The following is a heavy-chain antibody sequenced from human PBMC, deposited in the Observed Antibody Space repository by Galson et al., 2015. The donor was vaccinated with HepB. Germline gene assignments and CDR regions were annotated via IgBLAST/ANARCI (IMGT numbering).Heavy chain of an antibody. D-gene: IGHD3-22*01. Sequence: SLRLSCAASGFTFSSYAMNWVRQAPGKGLEWVSYISSSSDTIYYADSVEGRFTISRDNAKNSLYLQMNSLRDEDTAVYYCAAGPMIVVLFGAFDIWGQGTMVTVSS. J-gene: IGHJ3*02. CDR2: ISSSSDTI. CDR3: AAGPMIVVLFGAFDI. V-gene: IGHV3-48*02. CDR1: GFTFSSYA.